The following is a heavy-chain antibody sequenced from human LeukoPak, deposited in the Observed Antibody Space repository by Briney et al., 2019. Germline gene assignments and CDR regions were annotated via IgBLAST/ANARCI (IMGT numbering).Heavy chain of an antibody. CDR1: GGSISSGDYY. CDR3: ARSSSMVRGVIIVFAFDI. D-gene: IGHD3-10*01. CDR2: IYYSGST. Sequence: PSQTLSLTCTVSGGSISSGDYYWSWIRQPPGKGLGWIGYIYYSGSTYYNPSLKSRVTISVDTSKNQFSLKLSSVTAADTAVYYCARSSSMVRGVIIVFAFDIWGQGTMVTVSS. J-gene: IGHJ3*02. V-gene: IGHV4-30-4*08.